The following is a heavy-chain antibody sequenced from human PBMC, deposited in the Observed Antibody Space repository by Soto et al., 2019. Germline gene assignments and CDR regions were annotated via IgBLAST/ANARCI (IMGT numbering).Heavy chain of an antibody. CDR2: IYPGDSDT. CDR1: GYSFINYW. D-gene: IGHD5-18*01. V-gene: IGHV5-51*01. J-gene: IGHJ6*02. CDR3: ARPRVSGYSYGTSAMDV. Sequence: PGESLKISCKGSGYSFINYWIGWVRQMPGKGLEWMGIIYPGDSDTRYSPSFQGQVTMSADKSISTAYLQWSSLKASDTAMYYCARPRVSGYSYGTSAMDVWGQGTTVTVSS.